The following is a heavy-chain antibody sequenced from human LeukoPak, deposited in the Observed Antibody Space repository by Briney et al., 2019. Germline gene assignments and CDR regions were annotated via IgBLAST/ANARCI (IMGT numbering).Heavy chain of an antibody. CDR1: GFTFDDYG. J-gene: IGHJ4*02. D-gene: IGHD3-10*01. Sequence: GGSLRLSCAASGFTFDDYGMSWVRQAPGKGLEWVSGINWNGGSTGYADSVKGRFTISRDNAKNSLYLQMNTLRAEDTAVYYCAGLLPPYYGSGSYGVDYWGQGTLVTVSS. CDR3: AGLLPPYYGSGSYGVDY. CDR2: INWNGGST. V-gene: IGHV3-20*04.